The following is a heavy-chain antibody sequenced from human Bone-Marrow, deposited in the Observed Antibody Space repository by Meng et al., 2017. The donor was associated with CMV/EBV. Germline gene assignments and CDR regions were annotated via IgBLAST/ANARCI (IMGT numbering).Heavy chain of an antibody. J-gene: IGHJ4*02. D-gene: IGHD2-2*01. CDR2: ISSSGSTI. Sequence: GESLKISCAASGFTFSDYYMSWIRQAPGKGLEWVSYISSSGSTIYYADSVKGRFTISRDNAKNSLYLQMNSLRAEDTAVYYCARSFVVVPAALDYWGQGTRVTVSS. CDR1: GFTFSDYY. V-gene: IGHV3-11*01. CDR3: ARSFVVVPAALDY.